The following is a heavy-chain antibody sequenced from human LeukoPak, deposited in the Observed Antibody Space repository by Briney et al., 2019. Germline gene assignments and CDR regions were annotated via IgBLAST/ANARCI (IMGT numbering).Heavy chain of an antibody. J-gene: IGHJ4*02. CDR2: ISGSGGST. CDR3: AKDLLLWFGELLLVFDY. Sequence: GGSLRLSCAASGFTFSSYAMSWVRQAPGMGLEWVSAISGSGGSTYYADSVKGRFTISRDNSKNTLYLQMNSLRAEDTAVYYCAKDLLLWFGELLLVFDYWGQGTLVTVSS. CDR1: GFTFSSYA. V-gene: IGHV3-23*01. D-gene: IGHD3-10*01.